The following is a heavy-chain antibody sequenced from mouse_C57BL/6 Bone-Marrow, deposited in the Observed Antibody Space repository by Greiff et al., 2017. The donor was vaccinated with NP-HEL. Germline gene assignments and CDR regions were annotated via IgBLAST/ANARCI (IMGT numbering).Heavy chain of an antibody. V-gene: IGHV1-55*01. CDR1: GYTFTSYW. CDR2: IYPGSGST. Sequence: QVQLKQSGAELVKPGASVKMSCKASGYTFTSYWITWVKQRPGQGLEWIGDIYPGSGSTNYNEKFKSKATLTVDTSSSTAYMQLSSLTSEDSAVYYCAREGSDFYDYEGFAYWGQGTLVTVSA. J-gene: IGHJ3*01. D-gene: IGHD2-4*01. CDR3: AREGSDFYDYEGFAY.